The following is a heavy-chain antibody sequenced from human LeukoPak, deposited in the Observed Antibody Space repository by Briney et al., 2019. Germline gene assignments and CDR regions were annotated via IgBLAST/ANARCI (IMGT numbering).Heavy chain of an antibody. CDR3: ARFSSGCSTASCYLTY. D-gene: IGHD2-2*01. V-gene: IGHV4-59*11. CDR1: GGSLSSHF. CDR2: IYYTGTS. Sequence: SETLSLTGTVSGGSLSSHFWRWVRQPPGKGLELIGHIYYTGTSYYNPSLHNRVSISLDTSRNQFSLRLTSVTAAESAVYYCARFSSGCSTASCYLTYWGQGTLVTVSS. J-gene: IGHJ4*02.